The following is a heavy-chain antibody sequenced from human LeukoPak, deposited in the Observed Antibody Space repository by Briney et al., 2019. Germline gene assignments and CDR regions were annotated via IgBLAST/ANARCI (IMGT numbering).Heavy chain of an antibody. CDR3: AKVGDYYGSGKYSNFDY. Sequence: GGSLRLSCAASGFTFSSYAMTWVRQAPGKGLEWVSAISGSGSTTYYADSVKGRFTISRDNSKNTLYLQMSSLRAEDRAVYYCAKVGDYYGSGKYSNFDYWGQGTLVTVSS. V-gene: IGHV3-23*01. CDR2: ISGSGSTT. D-gene: IGHD3-10*01. CDR1: GFTFSSYA. J-gene: IGHJ4*02.